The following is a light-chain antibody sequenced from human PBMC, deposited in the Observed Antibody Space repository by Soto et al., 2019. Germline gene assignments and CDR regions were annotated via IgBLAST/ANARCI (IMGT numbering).Light chain of an antibody. CDR3: QVWDSSTARV. CDR2: RDS. Sequence: SYELTQPLSVSVALGQTARITCGGNNIGSKNVHWYQQKPGQDPVLVIYRDSNRPSGIPERFSGSNSGNTATLTISSAQAGDEADYYCQVWDSSTARVFGGGTKLTVL. J-gene: IGLJ3*02. CDR1: NIGSKN. V-gene: IGLV3-9*01.